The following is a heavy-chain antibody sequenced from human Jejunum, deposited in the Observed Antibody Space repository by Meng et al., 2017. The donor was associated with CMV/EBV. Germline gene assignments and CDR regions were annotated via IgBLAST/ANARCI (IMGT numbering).Heavy chain of an antibody. Sequence: ITTFYWHWIRQPTGKGLEWIGNVYYTGSTNYNPSLKSRVTISLDTSKNQLSLKLNSLTSADTAVYFCARGRSCINGICYDDHNFFGPWGQGTLVTVSS. CDR2: VYYTGST. CDR1: ITTFY. J-gene: IGHJ5*02. CDR3: ARGRSCINGICYDDHNFFGP. D-gene: IGHD2-8*01. V-gene: IGHV4-59*01.